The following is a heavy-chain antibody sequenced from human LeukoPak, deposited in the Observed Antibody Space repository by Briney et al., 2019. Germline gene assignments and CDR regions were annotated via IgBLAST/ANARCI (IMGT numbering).Heavy chain of an antibody. CDR2: ISYDGSNK. V-gene: IGHV3-30*03. CDR1: GFTFSSYG. D-gene: IGHD3-3*01. Sequence: QPGRSLRLSCAASGFTFSSYGMHWVRQAPGKGLEWVAVISYDGSNKYYADSVKGRFTISKDNAKNTLYLLMNSLRAEDTAVYYCARDSVEWYIFDYWGQGTLVTVSS. J-gene: IGHJ4*02. CDR3: ARDSVEWYIFDY.